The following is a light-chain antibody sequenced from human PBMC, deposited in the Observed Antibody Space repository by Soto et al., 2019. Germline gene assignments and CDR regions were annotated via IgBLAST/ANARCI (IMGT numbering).Light chain of an antibody. V-gene: IGKV3-11*01. CDR2: DAS. J-gene: IGKJ5*01. CDR1: QSVTNY. Sequence: EIFLTQSPDTLSLSPGERATLSCRASQSVTNYIAWYQQRPGQAPRLLIYDASNRASGVPARFSGGGSGTDFTLTISSLEPEDFAVYYCQQRRSWQVTFGQGTRLEIK. CDR3: QQRRSWQVT.